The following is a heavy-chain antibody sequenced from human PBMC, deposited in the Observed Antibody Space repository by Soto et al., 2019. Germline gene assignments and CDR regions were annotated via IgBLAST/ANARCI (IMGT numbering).Heavy chain of an antibody. CDR3: ASLQLLDY. J-gene: IGHJ4*02. CDR2: IYYSGST. D-gene: IGHD1-1*01. CDR1: GGSISSSSYY. V-gene: IGHV4-39*01. Sequence: PSETLSLTCTVSGGSISSSSYYWGWIRQPPGKGLEWIGSIYYSGSTYYNPSLKSRVTISVDTSKNQFSLKLSSVTAADPAVYNCASLQLLDYWGKGTLVPVSS.